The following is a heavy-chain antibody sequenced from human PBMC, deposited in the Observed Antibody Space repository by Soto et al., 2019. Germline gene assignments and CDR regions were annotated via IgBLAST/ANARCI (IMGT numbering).Heavy chain of an antibody. V-gene: IGHV3-66*01. CDR1: GFTVSSNY. CDR3: AAQQWLAADFDY. Sequence: EVQLVESGGGLVQPGGSLSLACAASGFTVSSNYMSWVRQAPGKGLEWVSVIYSGGSTYYADSVKGRFTISRDNSKNTLYLQMNSLRAEDTAVYYCAAQQWLAADFDYWGQGTLVTVSS. D-gene: IGHD6-19*01. J-gene: IGHJ4*02. CDR2: IYSGGST.